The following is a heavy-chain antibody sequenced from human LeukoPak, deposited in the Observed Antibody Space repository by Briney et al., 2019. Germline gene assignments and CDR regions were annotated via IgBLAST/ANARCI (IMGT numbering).Heavy chain of an antibody. CDR3: AKDEGAYGDYGENAFDI. Sequence: SVKVSCKASGGTFSSYAISWVRQAPGQGLEWMGRIIPILGIANYAQKFQGRVTITADKSTSTAYMELNSLRAEDTAVYYCAKDEGAYGDYGENAFDIWGQGTMVTVSS. V-gene: IGHV1-69*04. CDR2: IIPILGIA. CDR1: GGTFSSYA. J-gene: IGHJ3*02. D-gene: IGHD4-17*01.